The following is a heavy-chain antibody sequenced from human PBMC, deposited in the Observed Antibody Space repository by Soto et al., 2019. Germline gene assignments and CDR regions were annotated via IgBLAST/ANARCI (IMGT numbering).Heavy chain of an antibody. CDR1: GFRFEDHV. Sequence: VQLVESGGGVVQPGRSLRLSCVASGFRFEDHVMNWVRQAPGKGLEWVGHISWNSYSIGYGGSVRGRFTISRDNAKNTLYLQMNSLRPEDTALYYCARSWSDSTSGRVDVWGQGTTVTVSS. J-gene: IGHJ6*02. V-gene: IGHV3-9*01. CDR3: ARSWSDSTSGRVDV. D-gene: IGHD3-3*01. CDR2: ISWNSYSI.